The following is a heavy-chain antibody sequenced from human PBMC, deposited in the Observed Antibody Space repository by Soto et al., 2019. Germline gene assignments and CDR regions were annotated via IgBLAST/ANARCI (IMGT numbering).Heavy chain of an antibody. Sequence: ASVKVSCKASGYTFINYDMNWVRQATGQGLEWVGWMNPESGNTGYAQNFQGRVTMTGNTTMNSVYMELSSLTSEATAVYYGARRRGSSGWFDLWGQGTQVTVSS. J-gene: IGHJ5*02. D-gene: IGHD1-26*01. CDR1: GYTFINYD. V-gene: IGHV1-8*01. CDR3: ARRRGSSGWFDL. CDR2: MNPESGNT.